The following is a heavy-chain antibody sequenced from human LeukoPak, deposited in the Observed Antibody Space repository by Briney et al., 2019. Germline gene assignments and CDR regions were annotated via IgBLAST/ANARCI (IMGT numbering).Heavy chain of an antibody. J-gene: IGHJ4*02. CDR2: IYYSGST. Sequence: SSETLSLTCTVSGGSISSGGYYWSWIRQHPGKGLEWIGYIYYSGSTYYNPSLKSRVTISVDTCKNQFSLKLSSVTAADTAVYYCARGLLYYDSSGYFPGPPMASPLLDYWGQGTLVTVSS. CDR3: ARGLLYYDSSGYFPGPPMASPLLDY. D-gene: IGHD3-22*01. V-gene: IGHV4-31*03. CDR1: GGSISSGGYY.